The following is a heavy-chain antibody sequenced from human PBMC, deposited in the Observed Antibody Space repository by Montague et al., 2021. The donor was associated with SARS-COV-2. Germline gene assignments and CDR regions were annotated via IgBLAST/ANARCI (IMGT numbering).Heavy chain of an antibody. D-gene: IGHD3-22*01. CDR1: GASIRSSDHY. J-gene: IGHJ4*02. CDR3: ARAGGFDNSGYVGRLRTYYFDY. Sequence: SETLSLTCTVSGASIRSSDHYWGWIRQPPGKGLEWIGSIYYTGSSYYTPSLTSRLTISADTSRYQFSLELTSATAADTAIYYCARAGGFDNSGYVGRLRTYYFDYWGQGLLVTVSS. CDR2: IYYTGSS. V-gene: IGHV4-39*07.